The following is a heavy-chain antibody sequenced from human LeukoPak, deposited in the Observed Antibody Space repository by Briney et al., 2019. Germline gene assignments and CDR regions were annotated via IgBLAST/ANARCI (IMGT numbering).Heavy chain of an antibody. D-gene: IGHD3-10*01. V-gene: IGHV4-61*02. CDR3: ARQRPDYYGSGTPRYYFDY. CDR2: IYTSGST. Sequence: SQTLSLTCTVSGGSISSGSYYWSWIRQPAGKGLERLGRIYTSGSTNYNPSLKSRVTISVDTSKNQFSLKLSSVTAADTAVYYCARQRPDYYGSGTPRYYFDYWGQGTLVTVSS. CDR1: GGSISSGSYY. J-gene: IGHJ4*02.